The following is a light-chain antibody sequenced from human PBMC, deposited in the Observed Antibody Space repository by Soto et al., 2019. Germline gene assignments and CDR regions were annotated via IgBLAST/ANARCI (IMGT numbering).Light chain of an antibody. J-gene: IGKJ1*01. Sequence: EIGLTQSPGTLSLFPGERATLSCRASQGVSSSYLAWYQQTPGQAPRLLISEASRRATGIPDRVSGSGSGAAITLTISRLETKEFAVYDCPEYGSLPETIGLGTRVDIK. V-gene: IGKV3-20*01. CDR3: PEYGSLPET. CDR1: QGVSSSY. CDR2: EAS.